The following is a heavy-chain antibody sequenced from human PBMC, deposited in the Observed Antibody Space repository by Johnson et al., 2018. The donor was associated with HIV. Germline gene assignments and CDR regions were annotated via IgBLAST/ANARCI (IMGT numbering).Heavy chain of an antibody. Sequence: QVQLVESGGGVVQPGRSLRLSCAASGFTFSSYGMHWVRQAPGKGLEWVAVISYDGSNKYYADSVKGRFTISRDNAKNSLYLQMNSLRAEDTAVYYCARDDYYDTSNQLDIWGQGTMVTVSS. CDR1: GFTFSSYG. CDR2: ISYDGSNK. CDR3: ARDDYYDTSNQLDI. D-gene: IGHD3-22*01. V-gene: IGHV3-30*03. J-gene: IGHJ3*02.